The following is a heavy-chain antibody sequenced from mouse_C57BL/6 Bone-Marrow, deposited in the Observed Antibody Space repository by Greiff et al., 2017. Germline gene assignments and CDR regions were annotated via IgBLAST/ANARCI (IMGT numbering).Heavy chain of an antibody. CDR2: IYPGSGST. Sequence: VKLQQSGAELVKPGASVKMSCKASGYTFTSYWITWVKQRPGQGLEWIGDIYPGSGSTNYNEKFKSKATLTVDTSSSTAYMQLSSLTSEDSAVYYCAREYYSNFYAMDYWGQGTSVTVSS. J-gene: IGHJ4*01. CDR3: AREYYSNFYAMDY. CDR1: GYTFTSYW. V-gene: IGHV1-55*01. D-gene: IGHD2-5*01.